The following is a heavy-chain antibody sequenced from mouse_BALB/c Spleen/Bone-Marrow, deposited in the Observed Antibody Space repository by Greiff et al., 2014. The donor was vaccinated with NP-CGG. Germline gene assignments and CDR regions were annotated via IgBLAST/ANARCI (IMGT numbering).Heavy chain of an antibody. CDR1: GYTFSSYW. CDR3: ARDHFDH. J-gene: IGHJ2*01. CDR2: ILPGSVTT. V-gene: IGHV1-9*01. Sequence: QVQLKQSGAELMKPGASVKISCKATGYTFSSYWIEWIKQRPGHGLEWIGEILPGSVTTNYNGRFKGKATFTADTSSNTAYMQLSSLTSEDSAVYYCARDHFDHWGPGTTLTFSS.